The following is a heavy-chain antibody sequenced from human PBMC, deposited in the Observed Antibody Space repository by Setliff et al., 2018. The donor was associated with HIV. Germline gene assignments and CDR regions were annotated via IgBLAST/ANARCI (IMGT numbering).Heavy chain of an antibody. CDR3: AKLDYYDFSGSWARKAAIDF. J-gene: IGHJ3*01. CDR1: GFNVDDYG. V-gene: IGHV3-20*04. Sequence: PGGSLRLSCAVSGFNVDDYGMSWVRQVPGKGLEWVGGINWNGGSTGYVDSVKGRFTISRDNSNNTLSLQRSSLRAEDTAQYYCAKLDYYDFSGSWARKAAIDFWGQGTMVTVSS. CDR2: INWNGGST. D-gene: IGHD3-22*01.